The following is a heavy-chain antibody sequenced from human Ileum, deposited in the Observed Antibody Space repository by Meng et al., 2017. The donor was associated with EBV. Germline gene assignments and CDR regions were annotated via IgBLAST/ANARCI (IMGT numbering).Heavy chain of an antibody. CDR3: ARRRGGSERDC. V-gene: IGHV4-39*01. CDR2: IYHSGST. J-gene: IGHJ4*02. D-gene: IGHD3-10*01. CDR1: GGSISSSNYY. Sequence: QLQLQESGPGLVKPSETLSLTCTASGGSISSSNYYWDWIRQPPGKGLEWIGAIYHSGSTSYNPSLQSRVTMFVDTSKNQFSLMLTSVTATDTAVYYCARRRGGSERDCWGQGTLFTVSS.